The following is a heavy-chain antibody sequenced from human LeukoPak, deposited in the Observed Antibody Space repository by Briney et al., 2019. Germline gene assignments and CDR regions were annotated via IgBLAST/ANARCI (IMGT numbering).Heavy chain of an antibody. CDR3: ARLVTGDYLADNDY. CDR2: IYYSGST. J-gene: IGHJ4*02. Sequence: PSETLSLTCTVSGVSISSSSYYWGWIRQPPGKGLEWIGSIYYSGSTYYNPSLKSRVTISVDTSKNQFSLKLSSVTAADTAVYYCARLVTGDYLADNDYWGQGTLVTVSS. CDR1: GVSISSSSYY. V-gene: IGHV4-39*01. D-gene: IGHD4-17*01.